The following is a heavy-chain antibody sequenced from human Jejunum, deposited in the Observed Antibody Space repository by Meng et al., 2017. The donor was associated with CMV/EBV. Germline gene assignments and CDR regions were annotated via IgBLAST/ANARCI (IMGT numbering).Heavy chain of an antibody. CDR2: VYYDGGST. D-gene: IGHD6-13*01. CDR3: ARVPAELGSSSSSYYFDS. Sequence: ISSYFWAWIRQPPGKGLEWLGYVYYDGGSTNYNPSLKSRVTISVDSPENQFSLKLTSVTAADTAVYYCARVPAELGSSSSSYYFDSWGQGTLVTVSS. J-gene: IGHJ4*02. V-gene: IGHV4-59*01. CDR1: ISSYF.